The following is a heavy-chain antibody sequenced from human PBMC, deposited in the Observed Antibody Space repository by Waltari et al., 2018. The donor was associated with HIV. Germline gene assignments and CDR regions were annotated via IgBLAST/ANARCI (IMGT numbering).Heavy chain of an antibody. Sequence: EVQLVESGGGLVQPGGPLRLSCGASGFTFSNYWMHWVRQAPGKGLVWVSRINSDGSITNYADSGKGRFTISRDNAKNTVYLQMNSLRVEDTAVYYCARGGGRYSPPGYWGQGTLVAVSS. V-gene: IGHV3-74*01. CDR2: INSDGSIT. J-gene: IGHJ4*02. CDR3: ARGGGRYSPPGY. D-gene: IGHD5-18*01. CDR1: GFTFSNYW.